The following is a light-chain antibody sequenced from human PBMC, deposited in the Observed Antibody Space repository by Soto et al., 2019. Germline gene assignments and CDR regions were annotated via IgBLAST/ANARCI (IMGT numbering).Light chain of an antibody. V-gene: IGKV3-20*01. CDR1: QSVGSNS. CDR3: HQYGRSPPT. Sequence: EIVLTQSPGTLSLSPGERATLSCRASQSVGSNSLAWYQQKPGQASRLLIYGASNRATGIPDRFSGSGSGTDFTLTISRLEPEDFAVFYCHQYGRSPPTFGQGTKLEV. CDR2: GAS. J-gene: IGKJ2*01.